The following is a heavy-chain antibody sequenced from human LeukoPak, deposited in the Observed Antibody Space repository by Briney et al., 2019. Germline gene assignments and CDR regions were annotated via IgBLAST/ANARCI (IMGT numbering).Heavy chain of an antibody. CDR2: IYYSGST. D-gene: IGHD2-15*01. CDR3: ARHVTVHYSSFDY. CDR1: GFTFSSYS. J-gene: IGHJ4*02. V-gene: IGHV4-59*08. Sequence: GSLRLSCAASGFTFSSYSMNWVRQPPGKGLEWIGYIYYSGSTNYNPSLKSRVTISVDTSKKQFSLNLTSVTAADTAVYYCARHVTVHYSSFDYWGQGTLVTVSS.